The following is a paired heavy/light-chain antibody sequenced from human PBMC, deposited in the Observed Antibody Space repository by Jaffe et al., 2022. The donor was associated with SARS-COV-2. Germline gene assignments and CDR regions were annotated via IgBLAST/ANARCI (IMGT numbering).Light chain of an antibody. J-gene: IGKJ4*01. CDR2: DTS. CDR3: QQRREWPLT. CDR1: QSVTNN. V-gene: IGKV3-11*01. Sequence: EIVLTQSPATLSLSPGEGATLSCRASQSVTNNLAWYQQRPGQAPRLLIYDTSKRATGIPARFSGSGSGTDFTLTISSLEPEDFAVYYCQQRREWPLTFGGGTKVEIK.
Heavy chain of an antibody. V-gene: IGHV3-7*03. CDR2: IKQDGSGI. D-gene: IGHD6-13*01. J-gene: IGHJ4*02. CDR1: GFNFGTHC. CDR3: ARVLVDYISTPFDC. Sequence: EVHLVESGGGLVQPGGSLRLSCAASGFNFGTHCMSWVRQAPGKGLEWVANIKQDGSGIFYVDSVKGRFTISRDNAKNSLYLQMNSLRAEDTAAYYCARVLVDYISTPFDCWGQGTLVTVSS.